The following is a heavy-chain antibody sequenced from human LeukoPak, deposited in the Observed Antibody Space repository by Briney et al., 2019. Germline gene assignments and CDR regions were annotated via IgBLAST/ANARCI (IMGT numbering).Heavy chain of an antibody. V-gene: IGHV1-2*02. J-gene: IGHJ5*02. CDR3: ARAEEIYDSGSFHYSFDP. Sequence: SVKVSCKASGYIFTGYYMHWVRQAPGQGLEWMGWISPNSGGTNYAQKFQGRVTMTRDTSISTAYIELSRLRSGDTAVYYCARAEEIYDSGSFHYSFDPWGQGTLVTVSS. D-gene: IGHD3-10*01. CDR1: GYIFTGYY. CDR2: ISPNSGGT.